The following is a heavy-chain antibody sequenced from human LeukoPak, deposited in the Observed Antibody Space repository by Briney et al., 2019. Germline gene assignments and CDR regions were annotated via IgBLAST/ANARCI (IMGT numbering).Heavy chain of an antibody. CDR1: GFTFNIYE. D-gene: IGHD2-2*01. CDR3: ARETDSTLFDY. CDR2: ISSSGSTI. V-gene: IGHV3-48*03. J-gene: IGHJ4*02. Sequence: GGSLRLSCAASGFTFNIYEINWVRQAPGKGLEWVSYISSSGSTIYYADSVKGRFTISRDNAKNSLYLQMNSLRAEDTAVYYCARETDSTLFDYWGPGTLVTVSS.